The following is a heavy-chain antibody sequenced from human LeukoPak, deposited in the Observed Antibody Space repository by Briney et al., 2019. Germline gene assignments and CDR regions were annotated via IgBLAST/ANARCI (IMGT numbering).Heavy chain of an antibody. CDR2: ISWNSGSI. CDR1: GFTFDDYA. D-gene: IGHD6-19*01. J-gene: IGHJ4*02. CDR3: AKGASGWLVSDY. V-gene: IGHV3-9*01. Sequence: GGSLRLSCAASGFTFDDYAMHWVRQAPGKGLEWVSGISWNSGSIGYADSVKGRFTISRDNAKNSLYLQMNSPRAEDTALYYCAKGASGWLVSDYWGQGTLVTVSS.